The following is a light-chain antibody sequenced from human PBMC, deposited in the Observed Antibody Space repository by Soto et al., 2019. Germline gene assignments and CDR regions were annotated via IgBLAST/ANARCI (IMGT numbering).Light chain of an antibody. CDR1: SGDIGSYNR. V-gene: IGLV2-14*01. J-gene: IGLJ1*01. CDR3: SSYTNINTRACV. CDR2: EVT. Sequence: QSALTQPASVSGSPGQSSTISCTGTSGDIGSYNRVSWYQQHPGKAPKLIIYEVTDRPSGVSNRCSGSKSGNTASLTISGLQADDEAEYYCSSYTNINTRACVFGTGTKLTVL.